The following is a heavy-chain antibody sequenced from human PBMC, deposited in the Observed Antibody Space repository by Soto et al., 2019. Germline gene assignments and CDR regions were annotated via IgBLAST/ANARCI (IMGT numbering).Heavy chain of an antibody. V-gene: IGHV1-8*01. Sequence: ASVKVSCKASGYTFTGYDINWVRQATGQGLEWMGWMNPKSGNTGYAQKCQGRDTMTRNTSISTAYMELSSLRSEDTAVYDCAIRRIAARPIYYYYGMDDWGQGTTVTVSS. J-gene: IGHJ6*02. CDR3: AIRRIAARPIYYYYGMDD. CDR2: MNPKSGNT. CDR1: GYTFTGYD. D-gene: IGHD6-13*01.